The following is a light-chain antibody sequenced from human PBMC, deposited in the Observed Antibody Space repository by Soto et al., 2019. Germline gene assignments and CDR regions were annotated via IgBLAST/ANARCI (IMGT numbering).Light chain of an antibody. CDR2: EVS. Sequence: QSALTQPASVSGSPGQSITISCTGTSSDIGSYSYVSWYQHHPGKVPKLMIYEVSNRPPGVSDRFSGSKSGNTASLTISGLQAEDEADYYCSAYTGSSTLVFGGGTKLT. V-gene: IGLV2-14*01. CDR3: SAYTGSSTLV. CDR1: SSDIGSYSY. J-gene: IGLJ3*02.